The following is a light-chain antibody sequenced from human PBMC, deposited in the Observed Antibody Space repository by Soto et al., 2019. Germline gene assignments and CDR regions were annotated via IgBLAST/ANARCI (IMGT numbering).Light chain of an antibody. J-gene: IGLJ1*01. Sequence: QSVPTQPPSASGSPGQSVTISCAGTSSDVGGYNYVSWYQQHPGKAPKLMIYEVSKRPSGVPDRFSGSKSGNTASLTVSGLQAEDEADYYCSSYAGSNNLGVFGTGTKVTVL. CDR1: SSDVGGYNY. CDR3: SSYAGSNNLGV. CDR2: EVS. V-gene: IGLV2-8*01.